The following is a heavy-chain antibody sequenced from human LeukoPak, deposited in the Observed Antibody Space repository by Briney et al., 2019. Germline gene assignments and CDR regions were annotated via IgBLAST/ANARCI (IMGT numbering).Heavy chain of an antibody. V-gene: IGHV3-74*01. CDR1: GITFSRYS. J-gene: IGHJ5*02. CDR2: INSDGINT. D-gene: IGHD3-22*01. Sequence: GGSLRLSCAASGITFSRYSMNWVRQAPGKGLVWVSRINSDGINTSYADSVKGRFTISRDNAKNTLNLQMNSLRAEDTAVYYCARDLGQYYDTSDNWFDPWGQGTLVTVSS. CDR3: ARDLGQYYDTSDNWFDP.